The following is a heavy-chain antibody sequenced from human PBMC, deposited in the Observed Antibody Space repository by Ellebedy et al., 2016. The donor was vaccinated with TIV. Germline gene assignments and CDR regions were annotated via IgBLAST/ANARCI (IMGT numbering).Heavy chain of an antibody. CDR1: GFTFSSYW. CDR2: INSDGSST. J-gene: IGHJ4*02. D-gene: IGHD1-26*01. CDR3: ARDWWELPFDN. V-gene: IGHV3-74*03. Sequence: GESLKISCAASGFTFSSYWMHWVRQAPGKGLVWVSRINSDGSSTTYADSVKGRFTISRDNAKNTLYLQMNSLRAEDTAVYYCARDWWELPFDNWGQGTLVTVSS.